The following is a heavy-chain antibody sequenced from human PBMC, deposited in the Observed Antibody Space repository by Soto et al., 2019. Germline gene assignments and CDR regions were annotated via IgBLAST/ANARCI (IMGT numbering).Heavy chain of an antibody. V-gene: IGHV4-39*01. J-gene: IGHJ6*02. Sequence: SETLSLTCTVSGGSISSSSYYWGWIRQPPGKGLEWIGSIYYSGSTYYNPSLKSRVTISVDTSKNQFSLKLSSVTAADTAVYYCARQGAVSATSGYYYYGMDVWGQGITVTGSS. CDR3: ARQGAVSATSGYYYYGMDV. D-gene: IGHD2-15*01. CDR1: GGSISSSSYY. CDR2: IYYSGST.